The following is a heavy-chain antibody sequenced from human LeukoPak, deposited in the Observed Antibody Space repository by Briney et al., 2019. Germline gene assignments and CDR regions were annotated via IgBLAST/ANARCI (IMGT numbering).Heavy chain of an antibody. V-gene: IGHV4-34*01. J-gene: IGHJ5*02. CDR3: ARDSRSGWGNWFDP. CDR1: GGSFSGYY. CDR2: INHSGST. D-gene: IGHD6-19*01. Sequence: SETLSLTCAVYGGSFSGYYWSWIRQPPGKGLEWIGEINHSGSTNYNPSLKSRVTISVDTSKNQFSLKLSSVTAADTTVYYCARDSRSGWGNWFDPWGQGTLVTVSS.